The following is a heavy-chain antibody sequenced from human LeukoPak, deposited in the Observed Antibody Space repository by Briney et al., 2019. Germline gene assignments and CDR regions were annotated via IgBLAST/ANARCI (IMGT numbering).Heavy chain of an antibody. J-gene: IGHJ4*02. V-gene: IGHV4-34*01. Sequence: SDTLPHTRAVYGGSYSGHPWNWTRQPPGKRLEWIGEIEHGGRPNHNPSLKSRVTISVDTSKNQFSLPLRSLTAADTAVYPCARGRVVAASFRFWGQGTLVTVSS. CDR1: GGSYSGHP. D-gene: IGHD6-25*01. CDR2: IEHGGRP. CDR3: ARGRVVAASFRF.